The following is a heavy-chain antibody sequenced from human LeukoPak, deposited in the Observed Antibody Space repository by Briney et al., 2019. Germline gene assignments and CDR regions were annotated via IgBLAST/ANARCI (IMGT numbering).Heavy chain of an antibody. CDR1: GGTFSSYA. CDR2: IIPIFGTA. D-gene: IGHD2-2*01. J-gene: IGHJ5*02. Sequence: SVKVSCKASGGTFSSYAISWVRQAPGQGLEWMGGIIPIFGTANYAQKFQGRVTITADESTSTAYMELSSLRSEGTAVYYCARGGIVVVPAAMPRYNWFDPWGQGTLVTVSS. CDR3: ARGGIVVVPAAMPRYNWFDP. V-gene: IGHV1-69*13.